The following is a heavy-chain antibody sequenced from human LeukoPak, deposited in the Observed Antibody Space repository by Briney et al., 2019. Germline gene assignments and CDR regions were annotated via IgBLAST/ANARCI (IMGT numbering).Heavy chain of an antibody. V-gene: IGHV1-2*06. CDR1: GYTFTGYY. J-gene: IGHJ5*02. Sequence: ASVKVSCKASGYTFTGYYIHWVRQAPGQGLEWMGRINPNSVGTNYAQKFQGRVTMTRDTSMSTDCMELSRLRSDDTAVYYCAEGGGAAARPWDLWGQGTLVTVSS. CDR2: INPNSVGT. CDR3: AEGGGAAARPWDL. D-gene: IGHD6-6*01.